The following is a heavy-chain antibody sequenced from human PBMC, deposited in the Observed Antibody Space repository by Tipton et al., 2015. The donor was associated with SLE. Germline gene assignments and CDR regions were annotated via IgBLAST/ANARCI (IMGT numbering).Heavy chain of an antibody. CDR1: GGSISDYY. V-gene: IGHV4-59*08. J-gene: IGHJ4*02. CDR2: VCNSGSA. CDR3: ATCPGFWNSCPFDF. Sequence: LRLSCTVSGGSISDYYWSWIRQPPGKGLEWVGCVCNSGSANYDPSLKSRGTISVDTSRNHFSLELTSVTTADTAVYYCATCPGFWNSCPFDFWGQGTLVIVSS. D-gene: IGHD3-3*01.